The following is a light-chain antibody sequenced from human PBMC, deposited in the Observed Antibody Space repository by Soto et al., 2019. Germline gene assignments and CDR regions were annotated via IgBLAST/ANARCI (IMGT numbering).Light chain of an antibody. CDR2: GAS. CDR1: QSVTSNG. Sequence: EFVLTQSPGILSLSPGEGVTLSCRASQSVTSNGLAWYQQKPGQAPRLLIYGASSRATGIPDRFSGSGSGTDFTLTISRLEPGDFAVYYCQQYGSSPWTFCQGTKVDI. J-gene: IGKJ1*01. V-gene: IGKV3-20*01. CDR3: QQYGSSPWT.